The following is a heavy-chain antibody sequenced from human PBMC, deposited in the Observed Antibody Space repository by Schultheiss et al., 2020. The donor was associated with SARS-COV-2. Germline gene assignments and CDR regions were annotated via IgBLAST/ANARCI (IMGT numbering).Heavy chain of an antibody. V-gene: IGHV4-34*01. Sequence: SETLSLTCAVSGVSFSGYYWSWIRQPPGKGLEWIGEINHSGSTNYNPSLKSRVTISVDTSKNQFSLKLSSVTAADTALYYCARAVFWSGYYPFEYWGQGTLVTVSS. CDR1: GVSFSGYY. J-gene: IGHJ4*02. CDR3: ARAVFWSGYYPFEY. CDR2: INHSGST. D-gene: IGHD3-3*01.